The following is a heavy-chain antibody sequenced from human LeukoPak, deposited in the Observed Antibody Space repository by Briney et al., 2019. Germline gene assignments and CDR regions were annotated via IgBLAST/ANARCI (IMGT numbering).Heavy chain of an antibody. Sequence: PSETLSLTCTVSGGSISFYYWSWLRQPPGKGLEWIGYISYSGSTNYNSSLRSRVTISVDTSKNQFSLKLSSVTAADTAVYYCARGGSGYDWFDPWGQGTLVTVSS. CDR1: GGSISFYY. CDR3: ARGGSGYDWFDP. D-gene: IGHD5-12*01. V-gene: IGHV4-59*01. CDR2: ISYSGST. J-gene: IGHJ5*02.